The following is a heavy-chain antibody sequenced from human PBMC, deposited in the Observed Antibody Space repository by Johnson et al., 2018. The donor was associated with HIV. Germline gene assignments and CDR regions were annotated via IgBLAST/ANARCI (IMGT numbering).Heavy chain of an antibody. CDR2: ISSSGSTI. CDR3: AKDLVVINVRYAFHI. CDR1: GFTFSDYY. D-gene: IGHD3-22*01. Sequence: QVQLVESGGGLVKPGGSLRLSCIASGFTFSDYYMSWIRQAPGKGLEWVSYISSSGSTIYYADSVKGRFTISRDNAKNSLYLQMNTLRPEDTALYYCAKDLVVINVRYAFHIWGQGTMVTVS. V-gene: IGHV3-11*01. J-gene: IGHJ3*02.